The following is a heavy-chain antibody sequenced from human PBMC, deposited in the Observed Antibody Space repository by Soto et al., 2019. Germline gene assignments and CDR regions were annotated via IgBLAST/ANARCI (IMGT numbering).Heavy chain of an antibody. CDR2: IDQGGGEK. CDR3: ARGGNWFDP. J-gene: IGHJ5*02. Sequence: EVQLVESGGGLVQPGGSLRLSCAASGFSFSTYWMAWVRQAPGKGLEWVANIDQGGGEKYYVDSVRGRFTISRDIANNSLNLQKNSLRAEDTAIYYRARGGNWFDPCGQRTLASVSS. CDR1: GFSFSTYW. D-gene: IGHD3-10*01. V-gene: IGHV3-7*05.